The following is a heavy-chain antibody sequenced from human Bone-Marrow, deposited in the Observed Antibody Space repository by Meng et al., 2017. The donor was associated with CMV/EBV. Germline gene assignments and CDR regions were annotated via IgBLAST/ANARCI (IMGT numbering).Heavy chain of an antibody. Sequence: SESLSRICTVSGDSIISSYYYWGWIRQPPGKGLEWIGNVFYSGSTYYNPSLRSRVTISVDTSKNQFSLKLTSVTAADTAVYYCARTRKEWLFINWFDPWGQGTRVTGSS. CDR2: VFYSGST. CDR1: GDSIISSYYY. V-gene: IGHV4-39*01. J-gene: IGHJ5*02. CDR3: ARTRKEWLFINWFDP. D-gene: IGHD3-3*01.